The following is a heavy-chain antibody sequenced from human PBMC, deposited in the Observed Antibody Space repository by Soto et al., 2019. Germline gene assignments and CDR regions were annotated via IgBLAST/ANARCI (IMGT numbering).Heavy chain of an antibody. D-gene: IGHD3-16*02. CDR1: GFTFSTFW. J-gene: IGHJ4*02. Sequence: GGSLRLSCVASGFTFSTFWMSWVRQTPGKGLEWVANIKQDGSDKYYVDSVKGRFTISRDNAKYSLYLQMNSLRAEDTAVYYCARGSSHDYIWGSFREWGQGALVTVSS. CDR2: IKQDGSDK. V-gene: IGHV3-7*01. CDR3: ARGSSHDYIWGSFRE.